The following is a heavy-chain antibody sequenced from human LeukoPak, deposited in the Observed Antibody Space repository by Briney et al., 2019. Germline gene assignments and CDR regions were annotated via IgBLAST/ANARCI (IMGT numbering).Heavy chain of an antibody. V-gene: IGHV3-30*02. J-gene: IGHJ6*03. Sequence: GGSLRLSCAASGFTFNNYGMHWVRQAPGMGLEWVAFIRYNGNNQYYADSVKGRFTISRDNSKNTLYLQMNSLKGDDTAVYYCAKDSAFYYIDVWGKGTLVTVSS. D-gene: IGHD3-10*01. CDR2: IRYNGNNQ. CDR3: AKDSAFYYIDV. CDR1: GFTFNNYG.